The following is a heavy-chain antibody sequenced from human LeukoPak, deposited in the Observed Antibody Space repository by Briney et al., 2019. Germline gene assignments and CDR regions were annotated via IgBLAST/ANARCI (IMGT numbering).Heavy chain of an antibody. Sequence: SETLSLTCTVSGGSISSSSYYWGWIRQPPGKGLEWIGSIYYSGSTNYNPSLKSRVTISVDTSKNQFSLKLSSVTAADTAVYYCARGPKRITMIVVVITGDDDAFDIWGQGTMVTVSS. CDR2: IYYSGST. D-gene: IGHD3-22*01. CDR1: GGSISSSSYY. J-gene: IGHJ3*02. V-gene: IGHV4-39*07. CDR3: ARGPKRITMIVVVITGDDDAFDI.